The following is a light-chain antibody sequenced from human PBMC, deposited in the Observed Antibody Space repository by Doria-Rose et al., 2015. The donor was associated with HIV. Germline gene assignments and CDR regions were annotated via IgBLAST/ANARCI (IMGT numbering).Light chain of an antibody. Sequence: DIQMTQSPESLGMSLGERATLNCKSNQSLLYTSKNYLAWYQQKPGQPPKSLIYWASTRQSGVPARFSGSGSGTDFTLTISSLEAEDVAVYHCRQYYDTPSFGPGTTVDIK. CDR3: RQYYDTPS. CDR2: WAS. V-gene: IGKV4-1*01. CDR1: QSLLYTSKNY. J-gene: IGKJ3*01.